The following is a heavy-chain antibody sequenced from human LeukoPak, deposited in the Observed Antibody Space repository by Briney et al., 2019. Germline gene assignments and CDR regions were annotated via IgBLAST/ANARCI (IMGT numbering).Heavy chain of an antibody. CDR2: INHSGST. CDR3: ARVFEVGASIIYAFDI. J-gene: IGHJ3*02. V-gene: IGHV4-34*01. Sequence: PSETLSLTCAVYGGSFSGYYWSWIRQPPGKGLEWIGEINHSGSTNYNPSLKSRVTISVDTSKNQFSLKLSSVTAADTAVYYCARVFEVGASIIYAFDIWGQGTMVTVSS. CDR1: GGSFSGYY. D-gene: IGHD1-26*01.